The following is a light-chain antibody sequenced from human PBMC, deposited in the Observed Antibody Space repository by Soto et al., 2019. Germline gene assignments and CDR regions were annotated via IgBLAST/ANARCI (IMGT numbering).Light chain of an antibody. J-gene: IGKJ1*01. CDR2: GVS. CDR3: PPSQPFLPLH. Sequence: EIVLTQSPVTLSLSPGERATLSCRASQSVSSTYLAWYQQKPGQAPRLLIYGVSSRAPGIPDRFSGRGSGKDFPLTLRRLEPENFGVYYRPPSQPFLPLHFGRGTQVDIK. CDR1: QSVSSTY. V-gene: IGKV3-20*01.